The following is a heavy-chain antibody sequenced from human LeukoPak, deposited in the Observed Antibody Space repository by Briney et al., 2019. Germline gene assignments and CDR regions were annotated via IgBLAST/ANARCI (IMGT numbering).Heavy chain of an antibody. CDR2: ISAYNGNT. CDR1: GYTFTSYG. Sequence: ASVKVSCKASGYTFTSYGISWVRQAPGQGLEWMGWISAYNGNTNYARKLQGRVTMTTDTSTSTAYMELRSLRSDDTAVYYCARDFPYYYDSSGYYPTTDYWGQGTLVIVSS. CDR3: ARDFPYYYDSSGYYPTTDY. D-gene: IGHD3-22*01. V-gene: IGHV1-18*01. J-gene: IGHJ4*02.